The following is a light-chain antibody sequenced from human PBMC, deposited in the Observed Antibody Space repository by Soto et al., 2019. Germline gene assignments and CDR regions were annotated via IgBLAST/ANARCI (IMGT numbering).Light chain of an antibody. CDR2: GAS. J-gene: IGKJ1*01. V-gene: IGKV3-15*01. Sequence: EIVLTQSPVTLSVSPGERATLSCRASQSVSISLAWYQQKSGQAPKLLIYGASTRATGIPARFSGSGSETEFILTISSLQSEDFAIYYCQQYNHWPPAWTFGQGTKVDIK. CDR3: QQYNHWPPAWT. CDR1: QSVSIS.